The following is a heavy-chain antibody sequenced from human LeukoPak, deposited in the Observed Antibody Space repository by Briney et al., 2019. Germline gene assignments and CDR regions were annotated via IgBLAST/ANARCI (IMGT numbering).Heavy chain of an antibody. D-gene: IGHD2-15*01. V-gene: IGHV3-30-3*01. CDR1: GSTLSSYA. Sequence: GGSLRLSCAASGSTLSSYAMHWVRQAPGKGLEWVAVISYDGSNKYYADSVKGRFTISRDNSKNTLYLEMNSLRIEDTAVYYCAREGGFCSGGSCYPLDAFDIWGQGTMVTVSP. CDR3: AREGGFCSGGSCYPLDAFDI. J-gene: IGHJ3*02. CDR2: ISYDGSNK.